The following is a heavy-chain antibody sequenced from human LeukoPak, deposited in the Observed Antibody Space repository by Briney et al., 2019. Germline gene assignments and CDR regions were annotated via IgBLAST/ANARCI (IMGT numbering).Heavy chain of an antibody. CDR2: ISSSSSYI. V-gene: IGHV3-21*01. CDR1: GFTFSSYS. D-gene: IGHD6-6*01. Sequence: GGSLRLSRAASGFTFSSYSMNWVRQAPGKGLEWVSSISSSSSYIYYADSVKGRFTISRDNAKNSLYLQMNSLRAEDTAVYYCAGSPIAARLRFDYWGQGTLVTVSS. CDR3: AGSPIAARLRFDY. J-gene: IGHJ4*02.